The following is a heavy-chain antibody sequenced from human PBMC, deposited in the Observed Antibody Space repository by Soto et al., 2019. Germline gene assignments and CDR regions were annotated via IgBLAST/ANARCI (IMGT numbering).Heavy chain of an antibody. V-gene: IGHV5-51*01. CDR2: IYPGDSDT. J-gene: IGHJ3*02. CDR3: ASLWFGEFDAFDI. Sequence: GESLKISCKGSGYSFTSYWIGWVRQMPGKGLEWMGIIYPGDSDTRYSPSFQGQVTISADKSISTAYLQWSSLKASATAMYYCASLWFGEFDAFDIWGQGTMVTVSS. CDR1: GYSFTSYW. D-gene: IGHD3-10*01.